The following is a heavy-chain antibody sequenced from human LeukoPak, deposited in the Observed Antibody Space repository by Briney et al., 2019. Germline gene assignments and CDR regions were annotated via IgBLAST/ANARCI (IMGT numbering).Heavy chain of an antibody. V-gene: IGHV3-64*01. CDR1: GFTFSSYA. Sequence: GGSLRLSCAASGFTFSSYAMHWVRQAPGKGLEYVSAISSNGGSTYYANSVKGRFTISRDNSKNTLYLQMGSLRAEDMAVYYCARGGRYYYDSSGYPNPAYFDYWGQGTLVTVSS. J-gene: IGHJ4*02. CDR3: ARGGRYYYDSSGYPNPAYFDY. CDR2: ISSNGGST. D-gene: IGHD3-22*01.